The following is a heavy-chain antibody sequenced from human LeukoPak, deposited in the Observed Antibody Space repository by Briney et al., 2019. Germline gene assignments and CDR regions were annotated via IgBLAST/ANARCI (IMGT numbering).Heavy chain of an antibody. CDR3: ARGGDSGYVY. V-gene: IGHV4-34*01. CDR1: GFTFSDYY. Sequence: PGGSLRLSCAASGFTFSDYYMSWIRQPPGKGLEWIGEINHSGSTNYNPSLKSRVTISVDTSKNQFSLKLSSVTAADTAVYYCARGGDSGYVYWGQGTLVTVSS. CDR2: INHSGST. J-gene: IGHJ4*02. D-gene: IGHD5-12*01.